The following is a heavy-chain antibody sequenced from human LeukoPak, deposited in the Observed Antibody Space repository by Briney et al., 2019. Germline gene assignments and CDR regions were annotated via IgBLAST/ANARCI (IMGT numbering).Heavy chain of an antibody. CDR2: ISYDGSNK. CDR3: ARGGVYSSGSYYLYYFDY. D-gene: IGHD6-19*01. Sequence: GGSPRLSCVASGXTFSSYAMHWVRQAPGKGLEWVALISYDGSNKYYADSVKGRFTISRDNSENTLYLQMNSLRAEDTAVYYCARGGVYSSGSYYLYYFDYWGQGTLVTVSS. J-gene: IGHJ4*02. V-gene: IGHV3-30-3*01. CDR1: GXTFSSYA.